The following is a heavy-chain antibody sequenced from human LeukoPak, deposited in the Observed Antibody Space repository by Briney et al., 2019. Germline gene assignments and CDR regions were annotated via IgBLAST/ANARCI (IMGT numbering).Heavy chain of an antibody. CDR1: GFTFSSYE. D-gene: IGHD2-8*02. J-gene: IGHJ3*02. CDR3: VRDHDRTWSLDAFDI. CDR2: ISSSDSPI. V-gene: IGHV3-48*03. Sequence: GGSLRLSCAASGFTFSSYEMNWVRQAPGQGLEWVSYISSSDSPIYYADSVKGRFTISRDNAKNSLYLQMNSLRAEDTAVYYCVRDHDRTWSLDAFDIWGQGTVVTVSS.